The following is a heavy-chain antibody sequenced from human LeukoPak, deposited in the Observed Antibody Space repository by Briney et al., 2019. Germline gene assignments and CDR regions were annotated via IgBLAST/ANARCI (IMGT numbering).Heavy chain of an antibody. D-gene: IGHD1-26*01. CDR1: GGTFSSYA. J-gene: IGHJ4*02. Sequence: GASVKVSCKASGGTFSSYAISWVRQAPGQGLEWMGGIIPIFGTANYAQKFQGRVTITRDTSASTAYMELSSLRSEDTAVYYCARGREVGATWSLTDYWGQGTLVTVSS. V-gene: IGHV1-69*05. CDR2: IIPIFGTA. CDR3: ARGREVGATWSLTDY.